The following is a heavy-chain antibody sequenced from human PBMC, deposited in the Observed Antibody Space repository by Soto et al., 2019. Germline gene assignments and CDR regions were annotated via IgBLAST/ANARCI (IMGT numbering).Heavy chain of an antibody. CDR3: ARVERGTATTVVDAFDI. CDR1: GGFVTSGSYY. Sequence: PSETLSLTSAVYGGFVTSGSYYWSWIRQPPGKGLEWIGEMSHSGGTHFNPSLKSRVTISVDTSKNQFTLKMSSVTAADTALYYCARVERGTATTVVDAFDIWGPGTMVTVSS. J-gene: IGHJ3*02. CDR2: MSHSGGT. V-gene: IGHV4-34*01. D-gene: IGHD1-1*01.